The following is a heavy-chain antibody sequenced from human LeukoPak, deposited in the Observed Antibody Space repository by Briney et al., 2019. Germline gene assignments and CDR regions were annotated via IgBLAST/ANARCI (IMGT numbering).Heavy chain of an antibody. Sequence: GGSLRLSCAASGFTFSSYWMSWVRQAPGKGLEWVANIRQDGSEKYCVDSVKGRFTISRDNTKNSLYLQMNSLRAEDTAVYYCARGLAVACAFDIWGQGTMVTVSS. CDR3: ARGLAVACAFDI. J-gene: IGHJ3*02. V-gene: IGHV3-7*05. CDR1: GFTFSSYW. D-gene: IGHD6-19*01. CDR2: IRQDGSEK.